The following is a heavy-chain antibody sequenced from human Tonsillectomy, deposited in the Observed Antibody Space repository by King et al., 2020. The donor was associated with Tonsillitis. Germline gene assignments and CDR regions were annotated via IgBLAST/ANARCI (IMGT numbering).Heavy chain of an antibody. D-gene: IGHD5-12*01. CDR3: ARQVKYRGRTPYSYSGMAV. V-gene: IGHV5-10-1*01. CDR1: GYDFTIYW. Sequence: EQLVQSGAEVKKPGESLRISCKGSGYDFTIYWISWVRQMPGKGLEWMGRIDASDSYITYSPSFQGHVTISADKSINTAYLHWSSLKASDTAMYYCARQVKYRGRTPYSYSGMAVWGKGTTVTVSS. J-gene: IGHJ6*04. CDR2: IDASDSYI.